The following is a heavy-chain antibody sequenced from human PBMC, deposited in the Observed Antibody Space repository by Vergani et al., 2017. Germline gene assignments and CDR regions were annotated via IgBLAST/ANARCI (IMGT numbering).Heavy chain of an antibody. J-gene: IGHJ6*02. V-gene: IGHV4-61*02. CDR2: VYTSGMT. CDR3: AEDLSYYYGSGGDDYNPYYYEGMDV. CDR1: GGSINTGAYY. Sequence: QVQLQESGPRLVRPSQTLSLTCTVSGGSINTGAYYWSWIRQPAGKGLEWIGRVYTSGMTNYNPSLKSRVTILVDRSKSQLSLKLTSVTAGDTAVYFCAEDLSYYYGSGGDDYNPYYYEGMDVWGPGTTVTVSS. D-gene: IGHD3-10*01.